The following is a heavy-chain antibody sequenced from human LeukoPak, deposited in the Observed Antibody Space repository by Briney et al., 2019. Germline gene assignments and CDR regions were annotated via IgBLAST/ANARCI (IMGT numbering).Heavy chain of an antibody. CDR2: IYPGDSDT. CDR3: ATYAGSYSKYFQH. Sequence: GESLKISCKGSEYSFTNYWIGWVRQMPGKGLEWMGIIYPGDSDTRYSPSFQGQVTISADKSVSTAYLQWSSLKASDTAMYFCATYAGSYSKYFQHWGQGTLVTVSS. D-gene: IGHD3-10*01. J-gene: IGHJ1*01. CDR1: EYSFTNYW. V-gene: IGHV5-51*01.